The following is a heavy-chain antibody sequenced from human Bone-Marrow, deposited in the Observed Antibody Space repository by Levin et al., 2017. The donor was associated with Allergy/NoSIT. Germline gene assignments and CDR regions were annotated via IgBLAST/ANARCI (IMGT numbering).Heavy chain of an antibody. J-gene: IGHJ4*02. CDR1: GLTFSIYA. D-gene: IGHD3-16*01. V-gene: IGHV3-23*01. CDR3: AKVWGSKLDGRSQPSAFDH. CDR2: ISVKADYT. Sequence: GGSLRLSCEVSGLTFSIYAMTWVRQAPGKGLEWVSSISVKADYTYYADSVKGRFTISRDNSKNTVYLQMSSLRADDTALYYCAKVWGSKLDGRSQPSAFDHWGQGTLVAVSS.